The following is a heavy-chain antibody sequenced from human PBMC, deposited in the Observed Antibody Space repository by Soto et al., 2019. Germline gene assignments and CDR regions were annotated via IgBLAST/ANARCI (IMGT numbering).Heavy chain of an antibody. CDR2: ISGRGGST. J-gene: IGHJ6*02. D-gene: IGHD6-19*01. CDR3: SKARMVAVAGGADYYYCMDV. V-gene: IGHV3-23*01. Sequence: GGSLRLSCAASGFTFSSYAMSWVRQAPGKGLEWVSAISGRGGSTYYADSVKGRFTISIDNSKNTLYLQMNSLRAEDTAVYYCSKARMVAVAGGADYYYCMDVWGQGTTVTVSS. CDR1: GFTFSSYA.